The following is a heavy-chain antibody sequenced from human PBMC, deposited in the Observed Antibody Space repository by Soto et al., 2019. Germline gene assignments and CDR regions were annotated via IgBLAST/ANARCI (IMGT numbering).Heavy chain of an antibody. D-gene: IGHD2-8*01. CDR1: GYTFTSYY. V-gene: IGHV1-46*03. CDR3: AREGCTNGVCFNGVNWFDP. CDR2: INPSGGST. J-gene: IGHJ5*02. Sequence: ASVKVSCKASGYTFTSYYMHWVRQAPGQGLEWMGIINPSGGSTSYAQKFQGRVTMTRDTSTSTVYMELSSLRSEDTAVYYCAREGCTNGVCFNGVNWFDPWGQGTLVTVS.